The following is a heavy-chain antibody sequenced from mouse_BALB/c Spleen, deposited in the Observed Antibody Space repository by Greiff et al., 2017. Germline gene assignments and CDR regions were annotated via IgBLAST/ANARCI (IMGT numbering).Heavy chain of an antibody. Sequence: VQLQQSGAELVRPGASVTLSCKASGYTFTDYEMHWVKQTPVHGLEWIGAIDPETGGTAYNQKFKGKATLTADKSSSTAYMELRSLTSEDSAVYYCATSITTATAWFAYWGQGTLVTVSA. V-gene: IGHV1-15*01. CDR3: ATSITTATAWFAY. J-gene: IGHJ3*01. CDR2: IDPETGGT. CDR1: GYTFTDYE. D-gene: IGHD1-2*01.